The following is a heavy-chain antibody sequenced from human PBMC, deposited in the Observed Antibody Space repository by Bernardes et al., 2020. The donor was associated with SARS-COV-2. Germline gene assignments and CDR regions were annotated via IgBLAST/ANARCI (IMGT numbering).Heavy chain of an antibody. CDR1: GGSVSSGSYY. Sequence: SETLSLTCTVSGGSVSSGSYYCSWIRQPPGKGLELIGYIYYSGSTNYNPSLKSRVTISVDTSKNQFSLKLSSVTAADTAVYYCAKGTWELTHYWGQGTLVTVSS. J-gene: IGHJ4*02. V-gene: IGHV4-61*01. D-gene: IGHD1-26*01. CDR3: AKGTWELTHY. CDR2: IYYSGST.